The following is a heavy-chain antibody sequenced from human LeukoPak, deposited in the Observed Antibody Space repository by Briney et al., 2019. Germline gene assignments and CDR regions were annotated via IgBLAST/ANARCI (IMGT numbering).Heavy chain of an antibody. Sequence: SETLSLTRTVSGGSISSFYWSWIRQPAGKGLEWIGRIYTSGSTNYNPSLMSRVSMSVDTSKNQFSLKLSSVTAADTAVYYCARDVVLTGYYFDYWGQGTLVTVSS. D-gene: IGHD3-9*01. CDR3: ARDVVLTGYYFDY. CDR2: IYTSGST. V-gene: IGHV4-4*07. CDR1: GGSISSFY. J-gene: IGHJ4*02.